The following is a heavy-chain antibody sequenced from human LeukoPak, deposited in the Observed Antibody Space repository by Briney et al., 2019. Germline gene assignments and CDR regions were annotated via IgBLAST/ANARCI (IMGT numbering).Heavy chain of an antibody. CDR2: INPSGGST. Sequence: ASVNVSCKASGYTFTSYYMHWVRQAPGQGLEWMGIINPSGGSTSYAQKFQGRVTMTRDTSTSTVYMELSSLRSEDTAVYYCARDISRAAAGTESDYWGQGTLVTVSS. CDR3: ARDISRAAAGTESDY. J-gene: IGHJ4*02. CDR1: GYTFTSYY. D-gene: IGHD6-13*01. V-gene: IGHV1-46*01.